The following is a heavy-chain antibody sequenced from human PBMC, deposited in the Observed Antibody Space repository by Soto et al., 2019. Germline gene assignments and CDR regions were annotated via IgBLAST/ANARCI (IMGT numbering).Heavy chain of an antibody. CDR3: ARDATARSAIGTTGTTFYYYYGMDV. CDR1: GFTFSSYG. Sequence: GESLRLSCAASGFTFSSYGMHWVRQAPGKGLEWVAVIWYDGSNKYYADSVKGRFTISRDNSKNTLYLQMNSLRAEDTAVYYCARDATARSAIGTTGTTFYYYYGMDVWGQGTTVTVSS. V-gene: IGHV3-33*01. J-gene: IGHJ6*02. CDR2: IWYDGSNK. D-gene: IGHD1-1*01.